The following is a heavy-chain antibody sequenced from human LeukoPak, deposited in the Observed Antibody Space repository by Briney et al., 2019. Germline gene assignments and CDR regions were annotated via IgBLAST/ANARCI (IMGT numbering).Heavy chain of an antibody. CDR3: ARVGESGSYLSG. CDR2: INPSGGSS. V-gene: IGHV1-46*01. D-gene: IGHD1-26*01. J-gene: IGHJ4*02. Sequence: ASVKVSCKASGYTFTSYYFHWVRQAPGQGLEWMGIINPSGGSSTYAQKFQGRVTMTRDTSTSTVFMELISLRSEDTAVYYCARVGESGSYLSGWGQGTLVTVSS. CDR1: GYTFTSYY.